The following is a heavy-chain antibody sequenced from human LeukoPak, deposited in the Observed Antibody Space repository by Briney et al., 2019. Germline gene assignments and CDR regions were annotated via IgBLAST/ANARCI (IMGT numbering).Heavy chain of an antibody. CDR1: GYTFTSYG. Sequence: ASVKVSCKASGYTFTSYGISWVRQAPGQGLEWMGWINPDSDDTNFAQKFQGRVTLTRDTSISTAYMELSGLRSDDTALYYCARELFRGTPTQDYWGQGTLVTVSS. CDR3: ARELFRGTPTQDY. J-gene: IGHJ4*02. D-gene: IGHD1-26*01. V-gene: IGHV1-2*02. CDR2: INPDSDDT.